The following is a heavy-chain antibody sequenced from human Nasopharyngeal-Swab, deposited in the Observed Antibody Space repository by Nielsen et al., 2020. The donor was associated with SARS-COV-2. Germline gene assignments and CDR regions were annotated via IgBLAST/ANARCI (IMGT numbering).Heavy chain of an antibody. Sequence: SETLSLTCSASGGSFNCLYWTWIRQLQGKGREWIGVINHNERTNYNPSLKSRVTMPVDKLKNQFSLQLSSVTAAETAVYYCVRSSSWYYFDYWAQGTQVTVSS. V-gene: IGHV4-34*01. D-gene: IGHD6-13*01. CDR1: GGSFNCLY. CDR2: INHNERT. CDR3: VRSSSWYYFDY. J-gene: IGHJ4*02.